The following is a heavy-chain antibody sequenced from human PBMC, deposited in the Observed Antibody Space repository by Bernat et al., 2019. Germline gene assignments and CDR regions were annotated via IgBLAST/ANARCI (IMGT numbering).Heavy chain of an antibody. D-gene: IGHD2-21*01. CDR3: ERVYCGSDCYLFDY. CDR2: IYHSGST. V-gene: IGHV4-4*01. J-gene: IGHJ4*02. CDR1: GGSISSSNW. Sequence: QVQLQESGPGLVKPSGTLSLTRAVSGGSISSSNWWSWVRQPPGKGLEWIGEIYHSGSTNYNPSLKSRVTISVGKSKNQFSLKQSSVNAAETAVYCCERVYCGSDCYLFDYRGQGTLVTVSS.